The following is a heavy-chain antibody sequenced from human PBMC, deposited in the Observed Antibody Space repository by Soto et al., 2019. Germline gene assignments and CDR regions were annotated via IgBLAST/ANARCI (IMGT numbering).Heavy chain of an antibody. CDR1: GFSLSTSGMC. D-gene: IGHD6-13*01. Sequence: SGPTLVNPTQTLTLTCTFSGFSLSTSGMCVSWIRQPPGKALEWLALIDWDDDKYYSTSLKTRLTISKDTSKNQVVLTMTNMDPVDTATYYCARIPAAAAGSVKYYYYYGMDVWGQGTTVTVSS. CDR3: ARIPAAAAGSVKYYYYYGMDV. CDR2: IDWDDDK. V-gene: IGHV2-70*01. J-gene: IGHJ6*02.